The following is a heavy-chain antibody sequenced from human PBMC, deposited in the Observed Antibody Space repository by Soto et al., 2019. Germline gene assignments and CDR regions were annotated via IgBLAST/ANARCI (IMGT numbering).Heavy chain of an antibody. D-gene: IGHD6-19*01. CDR1: GYTFSGFY. CDR3: ASAAVTGTAGLDF. CDR2: INPNSGGT. J-gene: IGHJ4*02. V-gene: IGHV1-2*02. Sequence: ASVKVSCKASGYTFSGFYMHWVRQAPGQGLEWMGWINPNSGGTKSAEKFQGRVTMTRDTSISTAYMELSRPTSDDTAVYYCASAAVTGTAGLDFWGQGTQVTVS.